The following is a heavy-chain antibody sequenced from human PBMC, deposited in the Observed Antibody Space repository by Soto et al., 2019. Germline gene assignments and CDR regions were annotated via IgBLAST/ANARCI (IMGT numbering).Heavy chain of an antibody. CDR2: ISDDGSNQ. CDR1: GFIFSAYG. D-gene: IGHD2-15*01. J-gene: IGHJ6*02. Sequence: HPGGSLRLSCAASGFIFSAYGMHWVRQAPGKGLEWVAFISDDGSNQQYVDSVKGRFTISRDNPKEMLYLQMNSLTAEDTAVFYCAKDLSSPTYRLEDWGQGTTVTVSS. V-gene: IGHV3-30*18. CDR3: AKDLSSPTYRLED.